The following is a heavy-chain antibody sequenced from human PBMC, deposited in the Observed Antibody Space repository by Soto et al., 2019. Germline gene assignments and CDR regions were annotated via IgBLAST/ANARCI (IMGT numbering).Heavy chain of an antibody. J-gene: IGHJ4*02. CDR3: TRRYFYDSSGYYMDDY. CDR2: IRSKANSYAT. Sequence: EVQLVESGGGLVQPGGSLKLSCAASGFTFSGSAMHWVRQASGKGLQWVGRIRSKANSYATSYDASVKGRFTISRDDSKNTAYLQMNSLGTEDTAVYYCTRRYFYDSSGYYMDDYWGQGTLVTVSS. D-gene: IGHD3-22*01. CDR1: GFTFSGSA. V-gene: IGHV3-73*02.